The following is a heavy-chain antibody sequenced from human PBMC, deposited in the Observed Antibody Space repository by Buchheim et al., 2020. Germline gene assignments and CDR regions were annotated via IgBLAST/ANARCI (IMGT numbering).Heavy chain of an antibody. J-gene: IGHJ4*02. V-gene: IGHV3-23*01. D-gene: IGHD6-19*01. CDR2: LSGSGGSP. CDR1: GFTFSSHA. Sequence: EVQLLESGGGLIQPGGSLRLSCAASGFTFSSHAMSWVRQAPGKGLEWVSALSGSGGSPYSADSVKGRFTISRDNSKNTLFLQMSSLRAEDTAVYYCAKDPGGHGSGWYYFDYWGQGNL. CDR3: AKDPGGHGSGWYYFDY.